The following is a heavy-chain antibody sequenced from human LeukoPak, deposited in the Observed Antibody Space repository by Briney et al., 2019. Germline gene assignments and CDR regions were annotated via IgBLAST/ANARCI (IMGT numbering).Heavy chain of an antibody. V-gene: IGHV3-21*01. D-gene: IGHD2-15*01. CDR3: ERVPGSGSAHSFDR. CDR1: GSTLRLNI. J-gene: IGHJ5*02. Sequence: RGGCPSPAFSPSGSTLRLNIMIWSRQAPEKGLEWVSYISTGGDNRFYADSLKGRFTVSRDNAKYLLYLQMDSLRAEDTSVYYCERVPGSGSAHSFDRSGQGTLVTVSS. CDR2: ISTGGDNR.